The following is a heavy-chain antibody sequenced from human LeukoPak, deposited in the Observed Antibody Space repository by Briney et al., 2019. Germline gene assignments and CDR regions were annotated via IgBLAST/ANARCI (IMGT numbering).Heavy chain of an antibody. V-gene: IGHV4-61*02. CDR3: ARSVSSSPHRGAFDI. CDR2: IYTSGST. D-gene: IGHD6-6*01. J-gene: IGHJ3*02. CDR1: GGSISSGSYY. Sequence: PSETLSLTCTVSGGSISSGSYYWSWIRQPAGKGLEWIGRIYTSGSTNYNPSLKSRVTISVDTSKNQFSLKLSSVTAADTAVYYCARSVSSSPHRGAFDIWGQGTMVTVSS.